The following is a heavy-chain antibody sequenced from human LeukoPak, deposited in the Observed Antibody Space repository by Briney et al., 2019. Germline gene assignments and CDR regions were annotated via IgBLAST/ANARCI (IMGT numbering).Heavy chain of an antibody. CDR2: ISAYNGNT. Sequence: GASVKVSCKASGYTFTSYGISWVRQAPGQGLEWMGWISAYNGNTNYAQKLQGRVTMTTDTSTSTAYMELRSLRSDDTAVYYCARVTRSLGYSGTFDYWGQGTLVTVSS. CDR1: GYTFTSYG. D-gene: IGHD1-26*01. V-gene: IGHV1-18*01. CDR3: ARVTRSLGYSGTFDY. J-gene: IGHJ4*02.